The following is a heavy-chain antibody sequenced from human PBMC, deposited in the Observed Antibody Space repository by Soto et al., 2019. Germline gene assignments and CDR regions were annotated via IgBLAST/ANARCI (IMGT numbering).Heavy chain of an antibody. J-gene: IGHJ4*02. CDR1: GFTVTRYS. CDR3: ARESEDLTSNFDY. CDR2: ISSTTNYK. V-gene: IGHV3-21*06. Sequence: EVQLVESGGGLVKPGGSLRHSCAASGFTVTRYSMNWVRQAPGKGLEGVSSISSTTNYKYNGDSMKGRFTISRDNAKNSLYLEMNSLRAEDTAVYYCARESEDLTSNFDYWGQGTLVTVSS.